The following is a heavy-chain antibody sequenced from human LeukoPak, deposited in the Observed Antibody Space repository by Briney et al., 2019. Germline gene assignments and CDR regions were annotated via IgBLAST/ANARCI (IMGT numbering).Heavy chain of an antibody. Sequence: GGSLRLSGAASGFTFSDYYMSWIRQAPGKGLEWVSYISSSGSTIYYADSVKGRFTISRDNAKNSLYLQMNSLRAEDTAVYYCARDYYYDSSGYLAVNWFDPWGQGTLVTVSS. CDR1: GFTFSDYY. CDR3: ARDYYYDSSGYLAVNWFDP. CDR2: ISSSGSTI. J-gene: IGHJ5*02. V-gene: IGHV3-11*04. D-gene: IGHD3-22*01.